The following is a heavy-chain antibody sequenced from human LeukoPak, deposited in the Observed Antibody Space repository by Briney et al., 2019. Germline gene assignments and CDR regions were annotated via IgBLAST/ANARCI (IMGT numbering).Heavy chain of an antibody. D-gene: IGHD2-2*02. CDR1: GGTFSSYA. CDR2: IIPIFATA. J-gene: IGHJ5*02. V-gene: IGHV1-69*13. Sequence: SVKVSCKASGGTFSSYAISWVRQAPGQGLEWMGGIIPIFATANYAQKFQGRVTITADESTSTAYMELSSLRSEDTAVYYCARDRPGRYCSTTSCFTASPFAPWGQGTLVTVSS. CDR3: ARDRPGRYCSTTSCFTASPFAP.